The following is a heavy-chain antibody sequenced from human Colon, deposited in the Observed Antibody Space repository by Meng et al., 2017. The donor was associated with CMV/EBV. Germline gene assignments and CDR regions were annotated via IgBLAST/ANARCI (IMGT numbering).Heavy chain of an antibody. D-gene: IGHD3-16*01. CDR3: ASHSSYVWGSHH. V-gene: IGHV1-2*02. Sequence: QGRLVQPGAEWRMPGASVKVSCKASGYSFTGYYIHWVRQAPGQGLEWMGWMDPTTGRTDYAQKFQGTVTMTRDTSISTVYLELSRLTSDDTAVYYCASHSSYVWGSHHWGQGTLVTVSS. CDR2: MDPTTGRT. CDR1: GYSFTGYY. J-gene: IGHJ1*01.